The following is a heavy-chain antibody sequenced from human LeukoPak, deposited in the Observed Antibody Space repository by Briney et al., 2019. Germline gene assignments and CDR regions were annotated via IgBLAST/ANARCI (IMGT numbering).Heavy chain of an antibody. CDR3: ARELYDFWRGYYTGMAGY. V-gene: IGHV1-18*01. Sequence: ASVKVSCKASGYTFTSYGISWVRQAPGQGLEWMGWISAYNGNTNYAQKLQGRVTMTTDTSTSTAYMELRSLRSDDTAVYYCARELYDFWRGYYTGMAGYWGQGTLVTVSS. J-gene: IGHJ4*02. CDR1: GYTFTSYG. CDR2: ISAYNGNT. D-gene: IGHD3-3*01.